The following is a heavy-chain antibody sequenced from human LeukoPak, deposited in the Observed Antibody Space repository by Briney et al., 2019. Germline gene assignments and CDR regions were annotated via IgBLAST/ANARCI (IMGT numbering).Heavy chain of an antibody. Sequence: SETLSLTCAVYGGSFSGYYWSWIRQPPGKGLGWIGEINHSGSTNYNPSLKSRVTISVDTSKNQFSLKLSSVTAADTAVYYCARVWGFWSGYHFDYWGQGTLVTVSS. CDR2: INHSGST. V-gene: IGHV4-34*01. D-gene: IGHD3-3*01. CDR3: ARVWGFWSGYHFDY. CDR1: GGSFSGYY. J-gene: IGHJ4*02.